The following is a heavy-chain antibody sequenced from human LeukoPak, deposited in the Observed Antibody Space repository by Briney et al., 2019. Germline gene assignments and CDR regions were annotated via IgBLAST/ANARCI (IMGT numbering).Heavy chain of an antibody. V-gene: IGHV3-48*03. CDR2: MTTSGTTI. CDR3: ARLASDGYKWSAFDV. CDR1: GFTFSSYE. Sequence: GGSLRLSCAASGFTFSSYEMNWVRRAPGKGLEWVSYMTTSGTTINYADSVKGRFTISRDNAKSSLYMQMNSLRAEDTAVYYCARLASDGYKWSAFDVWGQGTMVTVSS. D-gene: IGHD5-24*01. J-gene: IGHJ3*01.